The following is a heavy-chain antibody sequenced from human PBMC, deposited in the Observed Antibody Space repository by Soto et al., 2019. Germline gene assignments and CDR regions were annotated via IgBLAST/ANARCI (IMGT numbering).Heavy chain of an antibody. CDR1: VYSFTSYC. CDR3: ARPSLGISPPLDY. Sequence: DSLQISCNGSVYSFTSYCIGLVRQMSGTGPGFMGSIYRRDSHTRYSPSFQGQVTISADKSLSTAYLQWSSLQAWDTATYYCARPSLGISPPLDYWGQGTLVTVSS. D-gene: IGHD7-27*01. V-gene: IGHV5-51*01. J-gene: IGHJ4*02. CDR2: IYRRDSHT.